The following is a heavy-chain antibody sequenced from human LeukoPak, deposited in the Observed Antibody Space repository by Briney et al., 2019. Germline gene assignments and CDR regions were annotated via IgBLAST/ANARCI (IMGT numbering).Heavy chain of an antibody. CDR3: ARDLCTTTCSAFDY. Sequence: GGSLRLSCAASGFTFSGYDMNWVLQAPVKVLQWASYISSGGSIIYYADSVKGRFTISRDNAKNSLYLQMNSLRAEDTAVYYCARDLCTTTCSAFDYWGQGTLVTVSS. CDR1: GFTFSGYD. J-gene: IGHJ4*02. V-gene: IGHV3-48*03. D-gene: IGHD2-2*01. CDR2: ISSGGSII.